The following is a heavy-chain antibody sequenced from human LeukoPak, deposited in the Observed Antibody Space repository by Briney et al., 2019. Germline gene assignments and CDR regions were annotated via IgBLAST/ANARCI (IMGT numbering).Heavy chain of an antibody. V-gene: IGHV3-23*01. J-gene: IGHJ3*02. Sequence: PGGSLRLSCAASGFTFSSYAMSWVRQAPGKGLEWVSAISGSGGSTYYADSVKGRFTISRDNSKNTLYLQMNSLRAEDTAVYYCAKVRITIFGVVTDAFDIWGQGTMVTVSS. D-gene: IGHD3-3*01. CDR1: GFTFSSYA. CDR3: AKVRITIFGVVTDAFDI. CDR2: ISGSGGST.